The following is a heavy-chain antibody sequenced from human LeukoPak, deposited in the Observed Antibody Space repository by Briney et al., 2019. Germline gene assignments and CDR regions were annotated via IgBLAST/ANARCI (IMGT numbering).Heavy chain of an antibody. Sequence: PGGSLRLSCAASGFTFSDYYMSWIHQAPGKGLEWLSYISSSAATIYYADSVKGRFTISRDSAKNSLYLQMNSLRSDDTAVYYCARDATLDHNDAFDIWGQGTMVTVSS. CDR1: GFTFSDYY. CDR2: ISSSAATI. CDR3: ARDATLDHNDAFDI. J-gene: IGHJ3*02. V-gene: IGHV3-11*01.